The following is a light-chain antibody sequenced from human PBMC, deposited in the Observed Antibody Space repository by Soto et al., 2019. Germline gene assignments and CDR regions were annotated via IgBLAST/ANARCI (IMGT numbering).Light chain of an antibody. V-gene: IGLV1-40*01. CDR2: GNS. J-gene: IGLJ3*02. CDR3: QSRDTRLNILHLV. CDR1: SSNMGAGYD. Sequence: QSVLTQPPSVSGAPGQRVTISCTGSSSNMGAGYDVHWYQLLPGVGPKLLIFGNSHRPSGVPDRFSGSKSGTSASLAITGLKPEDEAEYFCQSRDTRLNILHLVFGGGTQLTV.